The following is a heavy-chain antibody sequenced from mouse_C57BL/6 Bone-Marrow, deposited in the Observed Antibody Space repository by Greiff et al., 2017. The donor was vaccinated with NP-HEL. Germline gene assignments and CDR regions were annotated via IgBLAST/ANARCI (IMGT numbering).Heavy chain of an antibody. Sequence: VMLVESGAELMKPGASVKLSCKATGYTFTGYWIEWVKQRPGHGLEWIGEILPGSGSTNYNEKFKGKATFTADTSSNTAYMQLSSLTTEDSAIYYCARTATTLYGSSPYWYFDVWGTGTTVTVSS. D-gene: IGHD1-1*01. J-gene: IGHJ1*03. CDR3: ARTATTLYGSSPYWYFDV. CDR2: ILPGSGST. V-gene: IGHV1-9*01. CDR1: GYTFTGYW.